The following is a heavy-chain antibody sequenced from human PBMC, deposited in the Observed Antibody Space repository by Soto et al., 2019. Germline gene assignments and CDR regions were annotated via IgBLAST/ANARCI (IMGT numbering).Heavy chain of an antibody. Sequence: QVQLVQSGAEVKKPGASVKVSCKASGDTFTSYYMHWVRQAPGQGLEWMGIINPSGGSTSYAQKFQGRVTMTKDTSTSTVFMELSSLRSEDTAVYYCERANYYDSSGYLPFGYRGQGTLVTASS. CDR2: INPSGGST. V-gene: IGHV1-46*01. J-gene: IGHJ4*02. CDR3: ERANYYDSSGYLPFGY. CDR1: GDTFTSYY. D-gene: IGHD3-22*01.